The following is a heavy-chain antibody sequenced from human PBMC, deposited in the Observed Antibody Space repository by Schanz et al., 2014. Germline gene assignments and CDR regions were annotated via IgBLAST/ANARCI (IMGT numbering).Heavy chain of an antibody. V-gene: IGHV3-74*02. CDR1: GLTFTSAW. CDR3: ARKMKLGVYGGKGHDSLDI. CDR2: INSVGSNT. D-gene: IGHD4-17*01. J-gene: IGHJ3*02. Sequence: EVQLVESGGGLVKPGGSLRLSCATSGLTFTSAWMSWVRQVPGKGLEWVARINSVGSNTDYADSVTGRFTISRDNAKNTLYLQMNTLRAEDTAVYYCARKMKLGVYGGKGHDSLDIWGQGTMVTVSS.